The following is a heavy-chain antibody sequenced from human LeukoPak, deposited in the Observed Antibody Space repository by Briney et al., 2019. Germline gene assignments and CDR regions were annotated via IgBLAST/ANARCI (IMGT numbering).Heavy chain of an antibody. Sequence: PGGSLRLSCAASGFTFSSYWMHWVRQASGKGLVWVSRINSDGSSTSYADSVKGRFTISRDNAKNTLYLQMNSLRAEDTAVYYCARDSRQWLVRVFDYWGQGTLVTVSS. CDR2: INSDGSST. J-gene: IGHJ4*02. CDR1: GFTFSSYW. D-gene: IGHD6-19*01. CDR3: ARDSRQWLVRVFDY. V-gene: IGHV3-74*01.